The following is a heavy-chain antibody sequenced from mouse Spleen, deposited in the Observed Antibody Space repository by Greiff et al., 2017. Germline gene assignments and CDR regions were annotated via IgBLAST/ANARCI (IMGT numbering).Heavy chain of an antibody. V-gene: IGHV1-82*01. CDR1: GYAFSSSW. CDR3: ARRPWYFDV. J-gene: IGHJ1*01. Sequence: QVQLKQSGPELVKPGASVKISCKASGYAFSSSWMNWVKQRPGQGLEWIGRIYPGDGDTNYNGKFKGKATLTADKSSSTAYMQLSSLTSVDSAVYFCARRPWYFDVWGAGTTVTVSS. CDR2: IYPGDGDT.